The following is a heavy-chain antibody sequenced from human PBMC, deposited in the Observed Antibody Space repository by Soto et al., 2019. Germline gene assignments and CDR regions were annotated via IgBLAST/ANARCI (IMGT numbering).Heavy chain of an antibody. Sequence: GGSLRLSCAASGFTFSSYAMSWVRQAPGKGLEWVSAISGSGGSTYYADSVKGRFTISRDNSKNTLYLQMNSLRAEDRAVFYCAKDHTLSAAGLLNYGGQGTLVTVSS. J-gene: IGHJ4*02. CDR3: AKDHTLSAAGLLNY. V-gene: IGHV3-23*01. D-gene: IGHD6-13*01. CDR1: GFTFSSYA. CDR2: ISGSGGST.